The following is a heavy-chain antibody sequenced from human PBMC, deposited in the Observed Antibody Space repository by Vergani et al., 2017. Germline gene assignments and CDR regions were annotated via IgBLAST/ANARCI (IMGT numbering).Heavy chain of an antibody. Sequence: QVQLQESGPGLVKPSQTLSLTCTVSGGSINSQNYYWSWIRQPAGKGLEWIGRIHTSGSTNYNPSLKSRVTMSGDTSKNQFSLNLTSVTAADTAVYFCARGSCLGGSCYKPLFDYWGQGILVTVSS. CDR2: IHTSGST. CDR3: ARGSCLGGSCYKPLFDY. V-gene: IGHV4-61*02. CDR1: GGSINSQNYY. J-gene: IGHJ4*02. D-gene: IGHD2-15*01.